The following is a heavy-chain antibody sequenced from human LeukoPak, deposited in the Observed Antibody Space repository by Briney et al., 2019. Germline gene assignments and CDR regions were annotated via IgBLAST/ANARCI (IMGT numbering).Heavy chain of an antibody. Sequence: PSETLSLTCTVSGGSISTYYWSWIRQPPGKGLEWIGYIYYSGSTYYNPSLKSRVTISVDTSKNQFSLKLSSVTAADTAVYYCARLRWDSSGFPPYFDYWGQGTLVTVSS. V-gene: IGHV4-30-4*08. CDR3: ARLRWDSSGFPPYFDY. D-gene: IGHD6-19*01. CDR1: GGSISTYY. CDR2: IYYSGST. J-gene: IGHJ4*02.